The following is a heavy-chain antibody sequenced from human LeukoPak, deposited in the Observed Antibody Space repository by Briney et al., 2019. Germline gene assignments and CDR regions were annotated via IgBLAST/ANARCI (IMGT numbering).Heavy chain of an antibody. CDR3: ANFKGFLPRDWYFDL. CDR2: IIPIFGTA. CDR1: GGTFSSYA. D-gene: IGHD3-10*01. Sequence: PVKVSCKASGGTFSSYAISWVRQAPGQGLEWMGGIIPIFGTAKYAQNFQGRVTITADESTSTAYMELSSLKSEDTAVYYCANFKGFLPRDWYFDLWGRGTLVTVSS. J-gene: IGHJ2*01. V-gene: IGHV1-69*13.